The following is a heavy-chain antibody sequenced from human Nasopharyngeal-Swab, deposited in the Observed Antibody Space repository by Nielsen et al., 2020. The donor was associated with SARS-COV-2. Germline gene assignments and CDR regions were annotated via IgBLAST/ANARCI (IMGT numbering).Heavy chain of an antibody. V-gene: IGHV3-23*01. CDR2: ISGSGGST. D-gene: IGHD2-15*01. CDR3: AGGRGGVVALDY. Sequence: ESLKISCAASGFTFSSYAMSWVRQAPGKGLEWVSAISGSGGSTYYADSVTGRFTISRDNSKNTLYLQMNSLRAEDTAVYYWAGGRGGVVALDYWGQGTLVTVSS. J-gene: IGHJ4*02. CDR1: GFTFSSYA.